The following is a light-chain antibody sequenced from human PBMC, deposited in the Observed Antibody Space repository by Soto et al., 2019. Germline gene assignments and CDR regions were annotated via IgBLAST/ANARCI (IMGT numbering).Light chain of an antibody. CDR3: CSYTRSGTLI. CDR2: DVS. V-gene: IGLV2-14*01. J-gene: IGLJ1*01. Sequence: QSVLPQPDSGSGSPGQSITISFVGTSGDIGDYNYVSWYQQHPGKVPKVIIYDVSNRPSGVSYRFSGTKSGNTASLTVSGLQAEDEADYYCCSYTRSGTLIFGTGTKVTVL. CDR1: SGDIGDYNY.